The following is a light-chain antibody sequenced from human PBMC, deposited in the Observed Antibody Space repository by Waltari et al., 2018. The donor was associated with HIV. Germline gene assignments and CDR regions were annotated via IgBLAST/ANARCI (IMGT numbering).Light chain of an antibody. CDR3: QSYDSGLSGSV. CDR1: RSNLRAGHA. J-gene: IGLJ2*01. V-gene: IGLV1-40*01. CDR2: ANN. Sequence: QSVLTQPPSVSGAPGQRVTIPCTGSRSNLRAGHAVHRYQQLPGTAHTLLTYANNKRASGVPDRFSGSKFGPSASLAITGLQAEDEANYYCQSYDSGLSGSVFGGGTKLTVL.